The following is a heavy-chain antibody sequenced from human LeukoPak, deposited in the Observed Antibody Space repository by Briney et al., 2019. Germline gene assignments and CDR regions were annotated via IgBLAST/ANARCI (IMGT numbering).Heavy chain of an antibody. V-gene: IGHV1-2*02. CDR1: GYTFTGYF. CDR3: AAMGLEVSAAIFAI. CDR2: INPKNGGT. Sequence: ASVKVSCKASGYTFTGYFIHWVRQAPGEGLEWMGRINPKNGGTDYARKFHGKVTVTRDTSISTAYMELSRLRSVDTALYYCAAMGLEVSAAIFAIGGQGTPVTVSS. D-gene: IGHD2-2*01. J-gene: IGHJ4*02.